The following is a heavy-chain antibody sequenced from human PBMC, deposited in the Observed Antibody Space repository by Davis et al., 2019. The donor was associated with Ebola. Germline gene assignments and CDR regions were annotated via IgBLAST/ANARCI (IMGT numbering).Heavy chain of an antibody. D-gene: IGHD2-2*01. CDR3: ASPTGYCSSTSCSLYCYYGMDV. CDR1: RGTFSSSA. Sequence: SAVTVSCKASRGTFSSSATSCVRQAPGLGLEWMGGIIPIFGTALYAQKFQGRVTITADKSTSTAYTELSSLRSEDTAVYYCASPTGYCSSTSCSLYCYYGMDVWGQGTTVTVSS. J-gene: IGHJ6*02. V-gene: IGHV1-69*06. CDR2: IIPIFGTA.